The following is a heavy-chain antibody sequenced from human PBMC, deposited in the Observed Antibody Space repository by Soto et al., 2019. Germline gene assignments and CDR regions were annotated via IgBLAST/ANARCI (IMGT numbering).Heavy chain of an antibody. D-gene: IGHD3-10*01. V-gene: IGHV3-30-3*01. J-gene: IGHJ6*02. CDR1: GFTFSSYA. CDR3: ARVEGLIWFGELDYYYGMDV. Sequence: GGSLRLSCAASGFTFSSYAMHWVRQAPGKGLEWVAVISYDGSNKYYADSVKGRFTISRDNSKNTLYLQMNSLRAEDTAVYYCARVEGLIWFGELDYYYGMDVWGQGTTVTVSS. CDR2: ISYDGSNK.